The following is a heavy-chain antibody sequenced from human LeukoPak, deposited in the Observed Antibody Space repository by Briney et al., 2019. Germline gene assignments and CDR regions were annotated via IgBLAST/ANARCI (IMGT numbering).Heavy chain of an antibody. Sequence: GGSLRLSCAASGFTVSNNYMSWVRQAPGKGLEWVSVIYSGGSTYYADSVKGRFTISRDNSKNTLYLQMNSLRAEDTAVYYCAKRGQYSSGYSDYFDHWGQGTLVTVSS. CDR1: GFTVSNNY. J-gene: IGHJ4*02. CDR2: IYSGGST. CDR3: AKRGQYSSGYSDYFDH. D-gene: IGHD3-22*01. V-gene: IGHV3-53*05.